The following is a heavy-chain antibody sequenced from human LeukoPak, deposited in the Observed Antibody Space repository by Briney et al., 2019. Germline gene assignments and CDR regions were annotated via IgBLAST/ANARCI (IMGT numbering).Heavy chain of an antibody. D-gene: IGHD6-13*01. V-gene: IGHV4-34*01. Sequence: KASETLSLTCAVYGGSFSGYYWSWIRQPPGKGLEWIGEINHSGSTNYNPSLRSRVTISVDTSKNQFSLKLSSVTAADTAVYYCATGKQQLVRSNWFDPWGQGTLVTVSS. CDR3: ATGKQQLVRSNWFDP. CDR2: INHSGST. CDR1: GGSFSGYY. J-gene: IGHJ5*02.